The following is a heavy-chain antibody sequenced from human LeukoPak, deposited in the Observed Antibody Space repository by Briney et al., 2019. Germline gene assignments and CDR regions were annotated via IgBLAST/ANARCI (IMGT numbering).Heavy chain of an antibody. Sequence: GGSLRLSCAASGFTFSSYWMHWVRQAPGKGLVWVSRINSDGSSRSYADSVKGRFTISRDNAKNTLYLQMNSLRAEDTAIYYCARDKGVVGTLAPWGQGTLVTVSS. D-gene: IGHD1-26*01. CDR1: GFTFSSYW. CDR2: INSDGSSR. J-gene: IGHJ5*02. CDR3: ARDKGVVGTLAP. V-gene: IGHV3-74*01.